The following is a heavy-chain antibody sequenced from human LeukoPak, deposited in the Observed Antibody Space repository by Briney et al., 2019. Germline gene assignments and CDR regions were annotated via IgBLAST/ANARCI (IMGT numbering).Heavy chain of an antibody. V-gene: IGHV1-2*02. Sequence: PVASVKVSCKASGYTFTGYYMHWVRQAPGQGLEWMGWINPNSGGTNYAQKFQGRVTMTRDTSISTAYMELSRLRSDDTAVYYCARERGRVVVPYYYYYMDVWGKGTTVTVSS. CDR2: INPNSGGT. D-gene: IGHD2-2*01. J-gene: IGHJ6*03. CDR1: GYTFTGYY. CDR3: ARERGRVVVPYYYYYMDV.